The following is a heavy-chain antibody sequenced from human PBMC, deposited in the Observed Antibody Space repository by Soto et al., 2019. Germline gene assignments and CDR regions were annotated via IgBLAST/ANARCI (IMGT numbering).Heavy chain of an antibody. CDR1: GYTFTKYA. J-gene: IGHJ6*01. CDR2: ISVYNGNT. V-gene: IGHV1-18*01. D-gene: IGHD6-19*01. CDR3: AREGAGLYYYYYGMDV. Sequence: QVQLVQSGAEVKTPGASVKVSCKASGYTFTKYAISWMRQAPGQGLEWIGWISVYNGNTKYAENLQGRVTVTTETSTTTVYMEQISSRSDDTAVYYCAREGAGLYYYYYGMDVWGQGTTVTVPS.